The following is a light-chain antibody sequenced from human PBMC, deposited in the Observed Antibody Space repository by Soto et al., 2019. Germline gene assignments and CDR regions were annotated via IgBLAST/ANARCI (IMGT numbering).Light chain of an antibody. V-gene: IGKV3-20*01. CDR3: QQYGSSPWT. CDR2: GAS. Sequence: ETVLTQSPGTLSLSPGERATFSCRASQSIRSTYLAWYRQTPGQPPRLLIYGASNRATGIAGRFSGSGSWTDFTLIISSLEPEAFALYYCQQYGSSPWTCGQGTKVEIK. CDR1: QSIRSTY. J-gene: IGKJ1*01.